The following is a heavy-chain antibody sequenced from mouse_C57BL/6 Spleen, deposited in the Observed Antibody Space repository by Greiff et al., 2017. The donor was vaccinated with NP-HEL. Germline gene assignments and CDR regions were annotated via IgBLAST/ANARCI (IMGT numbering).Heavy chain of an antibody. V-gene: IGHV5-17*01. Sequence: EVQRVESGGGLVKPVWSLKLSWEASLFPFRASGLPWFLHSPAQGLEWVAYISSVSSTMYYADTVKGRFTISRDNAKNTLFLQMTSLRSEDTAMYYCARNSYYAMDYWGQGTSVTVSS. J-gene: IGHJ4*01. CDR2: ISSVSSTM. CDR1: LFPFRASG. CDR3: ARNSYYAMDY.